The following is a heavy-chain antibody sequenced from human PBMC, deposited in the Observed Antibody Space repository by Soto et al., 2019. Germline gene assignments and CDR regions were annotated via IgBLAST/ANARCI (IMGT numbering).Heavy chain of an antibody. Sequence: GGSLRLSCAASGFTFSDYYMDWVRQAPGKGLEWVGRIRSQAHSHTTEYAASARGRFTISRDDSKNSLYLQLNSLRTEDTAVYYCARGRNSFDFWGQGTLVTVSS. J-gene: IGHJ4*02. CDR2: IRSQAHSHTT. CDR1: GFTFSDYY. CDR3: ARGRNSFDF. V-gene: IGHV3-72*01.